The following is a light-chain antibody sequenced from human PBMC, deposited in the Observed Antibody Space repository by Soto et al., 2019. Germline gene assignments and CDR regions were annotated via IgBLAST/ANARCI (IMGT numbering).Light chain of an antibody. J-gene: IGKJ2*01. CDR1: QGISYD. V-gene: IGKV1-6*01. Sequence: AIQMTQSPSSLSASVGDRVTITCRASQGISYDLAWYQQKPGKAPKLLIYAASSLQSGVPPRFSGSGSGTDFTLTISSLQPEDCSAYFCLQDYNFPYTFGQGTKLEIK. CDR2: AAS. CDR3: LQDYNFPYT.